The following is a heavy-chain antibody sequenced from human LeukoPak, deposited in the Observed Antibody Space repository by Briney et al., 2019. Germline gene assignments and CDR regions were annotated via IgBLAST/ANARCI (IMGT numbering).Heavy chain of an antibody. CDR2: ISSSFGTV. CDR1: GFTFSDYY. V-gene: IGHV3-11*01. J-gene: IGHJ4*02. CDR3: VKGGGRDYDYWRVYFDY. D-gene: IGHD3-3*01. Sequence: GGSLRLSCAASGFTFSDYYMSWIRQAPGKGLEWVSYISSSFGTVDYADSVKGRFTVSRDNANNSLYLQMNSLRAEDTAMYYCVKGGGRDYDYWRVYFDYWGQGTLVTVSS.